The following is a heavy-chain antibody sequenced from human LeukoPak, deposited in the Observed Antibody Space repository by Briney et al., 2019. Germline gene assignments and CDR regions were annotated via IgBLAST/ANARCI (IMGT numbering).Heavy chain of an antibody. Sequence: SETLSLTCYVSGGSISTTTNSWGWAWIRQRPTKGLEWIGSIYYGGSPYYTSSLKSRVTISVDTSKNQFSLKLASLTAADTAVYYCARRPIVGSTGFYFDPWGPGTLVTVSS. CDR2: IYYGGSP. J-gene: IGHJ5*02. CDR3: ARRPIVGSTGFYFDP. D-gene: IGHD1-26*01. CDR1: GGSISTTTNS. V-gene: IGHV4-39*01.